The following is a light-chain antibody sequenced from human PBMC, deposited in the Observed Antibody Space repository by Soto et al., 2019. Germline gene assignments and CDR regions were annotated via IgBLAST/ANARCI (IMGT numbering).Light chain of an antibody. Sequence: EIVLTQSPGTLSLSPGERATLSCRASQSVDSFLAWFQQKPGQAPRLLIYGASNRATGIPDRFSGSGSGTDFTLTITRLEPDDCAVYYCHHYLGSPWAFGQGTKVEV. J-gene: IGKJ1*01. CDR3: HHYLGSPWA. V-gene: IGKV3-20*01. CDR2: GAS. CDR1: QSVDSF.